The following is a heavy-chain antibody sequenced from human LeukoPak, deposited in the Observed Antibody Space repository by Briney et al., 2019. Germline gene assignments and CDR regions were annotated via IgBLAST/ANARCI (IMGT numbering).Heavy chain of an antibody. V-gene: IGHV3-30*02. D-gene: IGHD3-9*01. CDR3: AKPRRVITLDYFDY. CDR2: IYSDGTNK. J-gene: IGHJ4*02. Sequence: GGSLRLSCAASGFSFSIYGMYWVRQAPGKGLEWVALIYSDGTNKDYADSVKGRFTISRDNSKNTLYLQMNSLRAEDTAVYYCAKPRRVITLDYFDYWGQGTLVTVSS. CDR1: GFSFSIYG.